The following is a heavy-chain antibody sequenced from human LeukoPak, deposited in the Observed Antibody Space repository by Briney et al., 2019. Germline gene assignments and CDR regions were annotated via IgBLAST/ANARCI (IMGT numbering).Heavy chain of an antibody. J-gene: IGHJ5*02. Sequence: SETLSLTCIVSGGSISTSAYYWGWIRQPPGEGLQWIGSIYYSGNTYYNSSLKSRVTISVDTSTSQFSLRLSSVTAADTAVYHCARSPGIAAAGANWFDPWGQGTLVTVSS. CDR3: ARSPGIAAAGANWFDP. CDR2: IYYSGNT. V-gene: IGHV4-39*01. CDR1: GGSISTSAYY. D-gene: IGHD6-13*01.